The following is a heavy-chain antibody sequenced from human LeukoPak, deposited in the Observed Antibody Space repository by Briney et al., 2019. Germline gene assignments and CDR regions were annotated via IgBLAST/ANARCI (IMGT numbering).Heavy chain of an antibody. J-gene: IGHJ1*01. Sequence: ASVKVSCKASGYTFTSYAMHWVRQAPGQRLEWMGWINAGNGNTKYSQKFQGRVTITRDTSASTAYMELSSLRSEDTAVYYCARAVSSGWRVSEYFQHGAQGTLVTVPS. CDR2: INAGNGNT. CDR1: GYTFTSYA. V-gene: IGHV1-3*01. D-gene: IGHD6-19*01. CDR3: ARAVSSGWRVSEYFQH.